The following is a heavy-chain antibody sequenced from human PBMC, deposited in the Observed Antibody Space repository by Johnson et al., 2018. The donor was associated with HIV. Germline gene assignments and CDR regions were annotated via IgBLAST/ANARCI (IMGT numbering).Heavy chain of an antibody. CDR3: AKDRSTGWYPAFDI. V-gene: IGHV3-23*04. CDR1: GFTFGDYA. J-gene: IGHJ3*02. CDR2: ISGSGGST. D-gene: IGHD6-19*01. Sequence: VQLVESGGGLVQPGRSLRLSCTASGFTFGDYAMSWVRQAPGKGLEWVSSISGSGGSTYYADSVKGRFTISRDNSKNTLYLQMNSLRAEDTALYYCAKDRSTGWYPAFDIWGQGTMVTVSS.